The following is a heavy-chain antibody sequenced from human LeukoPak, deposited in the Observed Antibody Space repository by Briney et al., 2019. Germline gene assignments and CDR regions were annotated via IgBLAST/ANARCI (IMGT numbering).Heavy chain of an antibody. Sequence: SETLSLTCTVSGGSISSSSYYWGWIRQPPGKGLEWIGSIYYSGSTYYNPSLKSRVTISVDTSKNQFSLKLSSVTAADTAVYYCARDFRVRRTLDYWGQRTLVTVSS. CDR1: GGSISSSSYY. J-gene: IGHJ4*02. D-gene: IGHD3-10*01. CDR3: ARDFRVRRTLDY. CDR2: IYYSGST. V-gene: IGHV4-39*07.